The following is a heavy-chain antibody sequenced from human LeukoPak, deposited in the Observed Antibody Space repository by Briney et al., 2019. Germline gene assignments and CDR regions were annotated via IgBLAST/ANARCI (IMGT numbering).Heavy chain of an antibody. D-gene: IGHD2-2*01. CDR1: GFTFSDFW. CDR3: ARDGRTSTTCSTLGGFNH. CDR2: INQDEREK. V-gene: IGHV3-7*01. Sequence: GGSLRLSCVASGFTFSDFWMSRVRQAPGQGLEWVASINQDEREKRFVDSVKGRFTISRDNAKNSLFLQMNSLRAEDTAVYFCARDGRTSTTCSTLGGFNHWAQGTLVTVSS. J-gene: IGHJ4*02.